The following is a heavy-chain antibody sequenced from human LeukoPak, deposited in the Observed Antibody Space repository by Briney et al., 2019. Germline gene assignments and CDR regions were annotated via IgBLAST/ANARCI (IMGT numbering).Heavy chain of an antibody. CDR1: GFTFSSYE. Sequence: PGGSLRLSCAASGFTFSSYEMNWVRQAPGKGLEWVSYISSSGSTIYYADSVKGRFTISRDNAKNSLYLQMNSLRAEDTAVYHCARVIDYYDNWFDPWGQGTLVTVSS. D-gene: IGHD3-22*01. CDR3: ARVIDYYDNWFDP. V-gene: IGHV3-48*03. CDR2: ISSSGSTI. J-gene: IGHJ5*02.